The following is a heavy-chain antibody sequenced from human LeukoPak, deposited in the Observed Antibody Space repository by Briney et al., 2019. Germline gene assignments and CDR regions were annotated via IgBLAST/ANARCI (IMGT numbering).Heavy chain of an antibody. D-gene: IGHD3-3*01. Sequence: GRSLRLSCAASGFTFRIYAMHWVRQAPGKGLEWVALISYDGSKKYYADSVKGRFTISRDNPKNTLYLQMNSLRAEDTAVYYCAKDQNFWSGEFDYWGQGTLVTVSS. J-gene: IGHJ4*02. V-gene: IGHV3-30*18. CDR3: AKDQNFWSGEFDY. CDR1: GFTFRIYA. CDR2: ISYDGSKK.